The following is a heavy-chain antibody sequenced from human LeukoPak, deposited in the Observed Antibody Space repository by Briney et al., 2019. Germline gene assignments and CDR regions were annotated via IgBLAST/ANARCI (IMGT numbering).Heavy chain of an antibody. Sequence: SETLSLACTVSGGSISSSSYYWGWIRQPPGKGLEWIGSIYYNGSTYYNPSLKSRVTISVDTSKNQFSLKLSSVTAADTAVYYCARDLSADAFDIWGQGTMVTVSS. CDR3: ARDLSADAFDI. CDR1: GGSISSSSYY. J-gene: IGHJ3*02. V-gene: IGHV4-39*07. CDR2: IYYNGST.